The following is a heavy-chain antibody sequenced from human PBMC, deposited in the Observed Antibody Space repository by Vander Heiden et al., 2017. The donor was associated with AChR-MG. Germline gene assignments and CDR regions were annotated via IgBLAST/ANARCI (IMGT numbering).Heavy chain of an antibody. CDR2: ISYDGSNK. D-gene: IGHD6-13*01. V-gene: IGHV3-30*18. J-gene: IGHJ6*02. CDR3: AKALSRRWYHVYYYYGMDV. Sequence: QVQLVECGGGVVQPRWSLSLSCAASGITFSSYGMHGFRPPPGKGREWVAVISYDGSNKNHAEPVKGRVTITRDNSKNTLYLQMNSLRAEDTDVYYCAKALSRRWYHVYYYYGMDVWGQGNTVTVSS. CDR1: GITFSSYG.